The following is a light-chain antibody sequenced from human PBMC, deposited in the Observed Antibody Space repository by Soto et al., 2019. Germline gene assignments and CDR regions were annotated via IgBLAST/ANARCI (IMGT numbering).Light chain of an antibody. CDR1: QSVSNNY. J-gene: IGKJ4*01. Sequence: IVVTQSACTLSLYPGERATLSYRASQSVSNNYLAWYQQKPGQAPRLLIYGASNRATGIPDRFSGSGSATDFTLTISRLEPEDFALYFCPQSGSSPLTLAGGTKVDIK. CDR3: PQSGSSPLT. V-gene: IGKV3-20*01. CDR2: GAS.